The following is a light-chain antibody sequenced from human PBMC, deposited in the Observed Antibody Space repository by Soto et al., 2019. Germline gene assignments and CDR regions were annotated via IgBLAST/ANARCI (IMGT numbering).Light chain of an antibody. J-gene: IGKJ1*01. CDR2: DAS. CDR3: QQRATLPWT. Sequence: EVVLTQSPATLSLSPGERATLSCRVSQSVSDYVAWYQQKPGQAPRLLIYDASNRATGIPAIPARFSGSGSGTDFTLTISSLEPEDFAVYYCQQRATLPWTFGQGTKVGIK. V-gene: IGKV3-11*01. CDR1: QSVSDY.